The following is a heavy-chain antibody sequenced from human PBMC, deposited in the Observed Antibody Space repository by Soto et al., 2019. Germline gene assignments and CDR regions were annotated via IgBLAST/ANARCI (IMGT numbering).Heavy chain of an antibody. Sequence: SETLSLTCTVSGGSISSYYWSWIRQPPGKGLEWIGYIYYSGSTYYNPSLKSRVTISVDTSKNQFSLKLSSVTAADTAVYYCARQTTGTTFYYYMDVWGKGTTVTVSS. CDR1: GGSISSYY. CDR3: ARQTTGTTFYYYMDV. V-gene: IGHV4-59*08. D-gene: IGHD1-7*01. J-gene: IGHJ6*03. CDR2: IYYSGST.